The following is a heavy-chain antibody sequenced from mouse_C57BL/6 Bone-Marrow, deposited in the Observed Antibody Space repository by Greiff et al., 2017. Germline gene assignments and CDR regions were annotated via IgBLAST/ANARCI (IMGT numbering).Heavy chain of an antibody. CDR1: GFTFTDYY. Sequence: EVQVVESGGGLVPPGGSLSLSCAASGFTFTDYYMRWVRQPPGKALEWLGFLRNKANGYTTESSASVKGRFTSSRDNSQSLLYLQMHALGAEDSATYYGARLGGGIAWFAYWGQGTLVTVSA. J-gene: IGHJ3*01. CDR3: ARLGGGIAWFAY. CDR2: LRNKANGYTT. V-gene: IGHV7-3*01.